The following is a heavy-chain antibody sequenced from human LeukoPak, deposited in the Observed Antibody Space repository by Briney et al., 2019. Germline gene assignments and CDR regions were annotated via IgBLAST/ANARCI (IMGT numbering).Heavy chain of an antibody. CDR2: ISSSSSYI. J-gene: IGHJ4*02. Sequence: GGSLRLSCAASGFTFSGFGMHWVRQAPGKGLQWVSSISSSSSYIYYADSVKGRFTISRDNAKNSLYLQMNSLRAEDTAVYYCARGTREYYYDSSGYLNFDYWGQGTLVTVSS. D-gene: IGHD3-22*01. CDR3: ARGTREYYYDSSGYLNFDY. CDR1: GFTFSGFG. V-gene: IGHV3-21*01.